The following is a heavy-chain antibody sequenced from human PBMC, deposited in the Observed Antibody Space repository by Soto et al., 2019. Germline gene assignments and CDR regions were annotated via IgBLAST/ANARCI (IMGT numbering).Heavy chain of an antibody. CDR3: ARVVPCAESWLGP. J-gene: IGHJ5*02. CDR2: ISLYSDGT. Sequence: QVQLVQSGGEVKRPGASVKVSCKTSGYTFSNYGITWVRQAPGQPLEGLGWISLYSDGTNYAQKFQGRVSITTDTSTTTAYMELRSLRSDDTAVYYCARVVPCAESWLGPWGQGTLVTVSS. D-gene: IGHD2-2*01. CDR1: GYTFSNYG. V-gene: IGHV1-18*01.